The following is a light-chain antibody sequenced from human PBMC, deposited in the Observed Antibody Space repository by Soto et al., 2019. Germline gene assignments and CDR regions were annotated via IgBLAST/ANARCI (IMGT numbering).Light chain of an antibody. CDR2: DTS. V-gene: IGKV3-11*01. CDR1: QSVSSN. J-gene: IGKJ4*01. Sequence: EIVITHSPATLSFSPVDRATLSCRASQSVSSNLAWYQQKPGQAPRLLIYDTSNRATGIPARFSGSGSGTDFTLTISSLEPEDSAVYYCQQRSSWPLTFGGGTKVDIK. CDR3: QQRSSWPLT.